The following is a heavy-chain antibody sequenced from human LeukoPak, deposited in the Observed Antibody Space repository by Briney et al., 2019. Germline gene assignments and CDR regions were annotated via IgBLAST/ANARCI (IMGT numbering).Heavy chain of an antibody. CDR3: ARDAPYNWNDADYMDV. CDR2: IYYSGST. D-gene: IGHD1-1*01. Sequence: SETLSLTCTVSGGSISSYYWSWIRQPPGKGLEWIGYIYYSGSTNYNPSLKSRVTISVDTSKNQFSLKLSSVTAADTAVYYGARDAPYNWNDADYMDVWGKGTTVTVSS. CDR1: GGSISSYY. V-gene: IGHV4-59*01. J-gene: IGHJ6*03.